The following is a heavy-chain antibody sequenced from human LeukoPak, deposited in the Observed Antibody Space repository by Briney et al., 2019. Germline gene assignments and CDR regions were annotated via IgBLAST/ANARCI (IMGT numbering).Heavy chain of an antibody. CDR2: IYYSGST. V-gene: IGHV4-59*12. Sequence: SETLSLTCTVSGGSISSYYWSWIRQPPGKGLEWIGYIYYSGSTNYNPSLKSRVTISVDTSKNQFSLKLSSVTAADTAVYYCARARTNDRRMRYWGQGTLVTVSS. D-gene: IGHD1-1*01. J-gene: IGHJ4*02. CDR3: ARARTNDRRMRY. CDR1: GGSISSYY.